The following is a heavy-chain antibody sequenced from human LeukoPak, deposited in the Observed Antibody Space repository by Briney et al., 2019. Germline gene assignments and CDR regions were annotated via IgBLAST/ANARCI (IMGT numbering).Heavy chain of an antibody. CDR3: ARGGGGVVRNGLDV. CDR2: INHSGST. J-gene: IGHJ6*02. Sequence: PSETLSLTCAVYGGSFSGYYWSWIRQPPGKGLEWIGEINHSGSTNYNPSLKSRVTISVDTSKNQFSLKLSSVTAADTAVYYCARGGGGVVRNGLDVWGLGTTVTVSS. D-gene: IGHD1-14*01. CDR1: GGSFSGYY. V-gene: IGHV4-34*01.